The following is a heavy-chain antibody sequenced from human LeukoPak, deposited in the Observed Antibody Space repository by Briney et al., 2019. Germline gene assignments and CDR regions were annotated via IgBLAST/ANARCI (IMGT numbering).Heavy chain of an antibody. Sequence: PGRSLRLSCTSSGSTFGTYAVSWFRQAPGKGLEWVAFIRSKTFGGTTEYAASVKGRFTISRDDSKGIAYLQMNSLKTEDTAVYYCTRYSGRTDYWGQGTLVSVSS. J-gene: IGHJ4*02. CDR3: TRYSGRTDY. V-gene: IGHV3-49*03. D-gene: IGHD5-18*01. CDR2: IRSKTFGGTT. CDR1: GSTFGTYA.